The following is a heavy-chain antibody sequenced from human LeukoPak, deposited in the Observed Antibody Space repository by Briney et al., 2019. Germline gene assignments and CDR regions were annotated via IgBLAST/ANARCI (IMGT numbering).Heavy chain of an antibody. CDR2: ISYDGTNE. V-gene: IGHV3-30*04. J-gene: IGHJ4*02. Sequence: GRSLRLSCAASGFTFGSYAIHWVRQAPGKGLEWVAVISYDGTNEYYADSVKGRFTISRDNSKNTLYLQMNSLRAEDTAVYYCAKDGAYYYFDYWGQGTLVTVSS. D-gene: IGHD3-16*01. CDR3: AKDGAYYYFDY. CDR1: GFTFGSYA.